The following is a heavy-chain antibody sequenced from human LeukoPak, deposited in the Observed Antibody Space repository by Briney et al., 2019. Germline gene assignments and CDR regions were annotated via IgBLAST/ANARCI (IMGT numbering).Heavy chain of an antibody. CDR2: ISYDGSNK. CDR3: AGGGYGGFDY. CDR1: GFTFSHFA. Sequence: GRSLRLSCAASGFTFSHFAMHWVRQAPGKGLEWVTLISYDGSNKFYADSVKGRFTVSRDDSKNTLYLQMNSLRAEDTAVYYCAGGGYGGFDYWGQGTLVTVSS. D-gene: IGHD5-12*01. J-gene: IGHJ4*02. V-gene: IGHV3-30*07.